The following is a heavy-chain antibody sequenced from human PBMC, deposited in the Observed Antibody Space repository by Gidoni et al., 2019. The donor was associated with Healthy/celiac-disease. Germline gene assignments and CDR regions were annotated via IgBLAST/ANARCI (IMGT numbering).Heavy chain of an antibody. CDR3: ARDHLGYGDINDAFDI. V-gene: IGHV3-30-3*01. CDR2: ISYDGSNK. Sequence: QVQLVESGGGVVQPGRSLRLSCAASGFTFSRYAMHWVRQAPGQGLEWVAVISYDGSNKYYADSVKGRFTISRDNSKNTLYLQMNSLRAEDTAVYYCARDHLGYGDINDAFDIWGQGTMVTVSS. CDR1: GFTFSRYA. J-gene: IGHJ3*02. D-gene: IGHD4-17*01.